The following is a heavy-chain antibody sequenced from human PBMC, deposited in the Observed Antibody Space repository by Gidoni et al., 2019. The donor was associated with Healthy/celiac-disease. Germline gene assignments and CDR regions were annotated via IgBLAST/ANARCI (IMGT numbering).Heavy chain of an antibody. D-gene: IGHD1-26*01. Sequence: QVQLQESGPGLVKPSQTLSLTCTVSGGSISSGSYYWSWLRQPAGKGLEWIGRIYTSGSTNYNPSLKSRVTISVDTSKNQFSLKLSSVTAADTAVYYCARDTLYSGSYLPIWGQGTMVTVSS. CDR3: ARDTLYSGSYLPI. V-gene: IGHV4-61*02. CDR2: IYTSGST. CDR1: GGSISSGSYY. J-gene: IGHJ3*02.